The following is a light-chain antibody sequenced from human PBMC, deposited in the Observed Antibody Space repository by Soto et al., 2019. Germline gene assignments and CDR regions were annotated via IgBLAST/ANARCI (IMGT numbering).Light chain of an antibody. J-gene: IGKJ4*01. CDR2: DAS. CDR1: QSVGNS. V-gene: IGKV3-11*01. CDR3: QQRSSWPLT. Sequence: EIVLTHSPATLSFSPGERATLSCRTSQSVGNSLAWYQQKPGQAPRLLIYDASNRAPGIPARFSGSGSGTDFTLTISSLQPEDFAVYYCQQRSSWPLTFGGGTKVDIK.